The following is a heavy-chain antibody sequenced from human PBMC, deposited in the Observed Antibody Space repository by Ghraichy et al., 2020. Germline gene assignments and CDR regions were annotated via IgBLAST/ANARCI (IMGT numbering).Heavy chain of an antibody. V-gene: IGHV4-38-2*02. CDR3: ARVQYSGSGSFYEY. D-gene: IGHD3-10*01. CDR1: GYSIRSGYY. J-gene: IGHJ4*02. Sequence: SQTLSLTCSVSGYSIRSGYYWGWIRQSPGKGLEWIGNIYHSGNTYYNPSLKGRVTVSVDTSKNQFSLKLSSVTAADTAVYYCARVQYSGSGSFYEYWGQGTLVIVSS. CDR2: IYHSGNT.